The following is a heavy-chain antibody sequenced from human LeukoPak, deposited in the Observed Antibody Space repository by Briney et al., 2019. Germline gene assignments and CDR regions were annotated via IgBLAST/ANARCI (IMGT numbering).Heavy chain of an antibody. Sequence: SGGSLRLSCAASGFTVSSNYMIWVRQAPGKGLEWVSVIYSGGSTYYADSVKGRFTISRDNSKNTLYLQMNSLRAEDTAVYYCARGGDSSSWYFSPGGDYFDYWGQGTLVTVSS. V-gene: IGHV3-53*01. CDR2: IYSGGST. J-gene: IGHJ4*02. D-gene: IGHD6-13*01. CDR1: GFTVSSNY. CDR3: ARGGDSSSWYFSPGGDYFDY.